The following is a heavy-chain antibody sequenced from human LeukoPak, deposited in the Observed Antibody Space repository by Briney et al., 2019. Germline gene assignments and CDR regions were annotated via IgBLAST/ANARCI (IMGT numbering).Heavy chain of an antibody. CDR1: GRSISSYD. CDR2: IYYSGST. CDR3: AGGWFGEFESWFDP. J-gene: IGHJ5*02. D-gene: IGHD3-10*01. V-gene: IGHV4-59*01. Sequence: SPTLSLTFTVSGRSISSYDSGWIRPHPGNWLEWSRYIYYSGSTNYNPSLKSRVTISVDTSKNQFSLKLSSVTAADTAVYYCAGGWFGEFESWFDPWGQGTLVTVSS.